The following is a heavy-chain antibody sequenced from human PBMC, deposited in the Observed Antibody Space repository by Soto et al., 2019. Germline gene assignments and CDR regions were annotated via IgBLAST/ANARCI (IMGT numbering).Heavy chain of an antibody. V-gene: IGHV4-39*01. D-gene: IGHD5-12*01. CDR3: ARSHIVPRLFMYPFESWGQGTQVTVSSGKKNASETLSLTCTVSCVFQH. J-gene: IGHJ1*01. Sequence: SETLSLTCTVSGASVSSNTFYWGWIRQPPGKGLESIANIYYDGNTHYNPSLESRVTISLDTSKNQFSLTLRSVTAADTAVYYCARSHIVPRLFMYPFESWGQGTQVTVSSGKKNASETLSLTCTVSCVFQHWGQGTLVTVSS. CDR2: IYYDGNT. CDR1: GASVSSNTFY.